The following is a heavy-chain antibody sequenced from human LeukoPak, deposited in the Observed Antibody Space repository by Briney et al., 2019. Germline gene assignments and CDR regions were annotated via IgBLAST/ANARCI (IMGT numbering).Heavy chain of an antibody. CDR2: ISSSSSYI. CDR1: GFTFSSYS. J-gene: IGHJ4*02. Sequence: GGSLRLSWAASGFTFSSYSMNWVRQAPGKGLEWVSSISSSSSYIYYADSVKGRFTISRDNAKNSLYLQMNSLRAEDTAVYYCAKVAKYYYGSETYYFFEHWGQGTPVTASS. CDR3: AKVAKYYYGSETYYFFEH. V-gene: IGHV3-21*01. D-gene: IGHD3-10*01.